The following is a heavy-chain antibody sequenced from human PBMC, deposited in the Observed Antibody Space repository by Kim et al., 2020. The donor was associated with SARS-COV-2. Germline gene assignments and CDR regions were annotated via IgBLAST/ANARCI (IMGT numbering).Heavy chain of an antibody. J-gene: IGHJ4*02. V-gene: IGHV3-49*04. CDR2: IRSKAYGGTT. CDR3: TRGVGSSSWYSGWDAVYYFDY. Sequence: GGSLRLSCTASGFTFGDYAMSWVRQAPGKGLEWVGFIRSKAYGGTTEYAASVKGRFTISRDDSKSIAYLQMNSLKTEDTAVYYCTRGVGSSSWYSGWDAVYYFDYWGQGTLVTVSS. D-gene: IGHD6-13*01. CDR1: GFTFGDYA.